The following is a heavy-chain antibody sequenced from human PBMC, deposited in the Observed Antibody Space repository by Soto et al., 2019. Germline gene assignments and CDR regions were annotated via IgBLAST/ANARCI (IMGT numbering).Heavy chain of an antibody. V-gene: IGHV3-64*01. CDR3: ASEGMSRPRWVFDY. D-gene: IGHD6-13*01. J-gene: IGHJ4*02. Sequence: EVQLVESGGGLVQPGGSLRLSCAASGFTFGSYPMHWVRQAPGKGLEYVSAISTNGDSTFYANSVKGRFTISRDNSKNTLYLQMGSLRAEKMGVYYCASEGMSRPRWVFDYWGQGTLVTASS. CDR2: ISTNGDST. CDR1: GFTFGSYP.